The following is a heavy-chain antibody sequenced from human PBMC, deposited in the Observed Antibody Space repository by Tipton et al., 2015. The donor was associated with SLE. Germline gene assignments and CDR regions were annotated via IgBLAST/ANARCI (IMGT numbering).Heavy chain of an antibody. D-gene: IGHD2-2*01. J-gene: IGHJ5*02. CDR2: INHSGST. V-gene: IGHV4-34*01. CDR1: GGSFSGYY. Sequence: TLSLTCAVYGGSFSGYYWSWIRQPPGKGLEWIGEINHSGSTNYNPSLKSRVTISVDTSKNQFSLKLTSVTAADTAVYYCARTAGYQLLFRRWFDPWGQGTLVTVSS. CDR3: ARTAGYQLLFRRWFDP.